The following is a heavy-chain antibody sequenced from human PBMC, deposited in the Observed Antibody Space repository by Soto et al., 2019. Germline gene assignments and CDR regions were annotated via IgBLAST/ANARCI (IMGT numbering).Heavy chain of an antibody. CDR1: GGSFSGYY. V-gene: IGHV4-34*01. CDR3: ARGPSEYSGYDTGGNWFDP. D-gene: IGHD5-12*01. Sequence: SETLSLTCAVYGGSFSGYYWSWIRQPPGKGLEWIGEINHSGSTNYNPSLKSRVTISVDTSKNQFSLKLSSVTAADTAVYYCARGPSEYSGYDTGGNWFDPWGQGTLVTVSS. CDR2: INHSGST. J-gene: IGHJ5*02.